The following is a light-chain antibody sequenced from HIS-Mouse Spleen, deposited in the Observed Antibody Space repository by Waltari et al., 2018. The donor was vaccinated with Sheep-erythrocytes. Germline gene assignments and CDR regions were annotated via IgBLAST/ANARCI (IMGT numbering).Light chain of an antibody. CDR1: QSLLHSNGYNY. CDR3: MQALQTPRT. CDR2: LGS. J-gene: IGKJ1*01. Sequence: DIVMTQSPLSLPVTPEEPASIPCRSSQSLLHSNGYNYLDWYLQKPGQSPQLLIYLGSNRASGVPDRFSGSGSGTDFTLKISRVEAEDVGVYYCMQALQTPRTFGQGTKVEIK. V-gene: IGKV2-28*01.